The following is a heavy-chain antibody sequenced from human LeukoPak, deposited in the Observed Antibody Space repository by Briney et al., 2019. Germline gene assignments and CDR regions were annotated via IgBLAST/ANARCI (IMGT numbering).Heavy chain of an antibody. CDR1: GYTFTRYY. D-gene: IGHD2-2*01. V-gene: IGHV1-46*01. CDR2: INCNDGTT. CDR3: GTTCSSSSCGDDH. J-gene: IGHJ4*02. Sequence: ASVNVSCKTSGYTFTRYYMHWMRQTPGHGLEWMGVINCNDGTTRFAQKFQGRLIMTRDTSTATVYMELRRLRPEDMAVYYCGTTCSSSSCGDDHWGQGTQVTVSS.